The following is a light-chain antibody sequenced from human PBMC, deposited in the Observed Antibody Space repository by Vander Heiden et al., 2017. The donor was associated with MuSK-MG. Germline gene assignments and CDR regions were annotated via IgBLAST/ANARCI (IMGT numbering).Light chain of an antibody. CDR3: QQANRVPST. CDR1: QGISRW. CDR2: AAS. V-gene: IGKV1D-12*01. J-gene: IGKJ4*01. Sequence: DIQMTQSPSSVSASVGERVIITCRASQGISRWLAWYQQRPGTAPKLLIFAASNLQSGVPSRFSGSGSGTDFTLTISSLQPEDSASYYCQQANRVPSTFGGGVNVKIK.